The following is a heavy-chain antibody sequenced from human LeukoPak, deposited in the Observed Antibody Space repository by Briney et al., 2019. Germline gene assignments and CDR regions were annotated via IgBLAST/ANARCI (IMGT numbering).Heavy chain of an antibody. J-gene: IGHJ4*02. Sequence: EASVKVSCKASGYTFTSYGISWVRQAPGQGLEWMGWISAYNGNTNYAQKLQGRVTMTTDTSTSTAYMELRSLRSDDTAVYYCARVYWGVLRFLEWLSPFDYWGQGTLVTVSS. CDR2: ISAYNGNT. D-gene: IGHD3-3*01. CDR1: GYTFTSYG. V-gene: IGHV1-18*01. CDR3: ARVYWGVLRFLEWLSPFDY.